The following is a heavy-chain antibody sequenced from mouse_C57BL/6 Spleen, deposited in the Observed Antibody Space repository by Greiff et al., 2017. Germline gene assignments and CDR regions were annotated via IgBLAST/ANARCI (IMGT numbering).Heavy chain of an antibody. CDR2: IDPSDSET. CDR1: GYTFTSYW. J-gene: IGHJ3*01. D-gene: IGHD1-1*01. CDR3: ARENYGSSSGFAY. Sequence: QVQLQQPGAELVRPGSSVKLSCKASGYTFTSYWMHWVKQRPIQGLEWIGNIDPSDSETHYNQKFKDKATLTVDKSSSTAYMQLSILTSEDSAVYYCARENYGSSSGFAYWGQGTLVTVSA. V-gene: IGHV1-52*01.